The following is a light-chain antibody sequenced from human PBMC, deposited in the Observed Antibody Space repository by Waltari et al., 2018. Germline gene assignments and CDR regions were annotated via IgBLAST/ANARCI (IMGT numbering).Light chain of an antibody. CDR1: SSNIGSNY. Sequence: QSVLTQPPSASGTPGQRVSISCSGSSSNIGSNYVYWYQQFPGTAPKLLISRNNQRPSVVPDRFSCSKSGTSASLAISGLRSEDEADYYCAAWDDSLSGPGVFGTGTKVTVL. J-gene: IGLJ1*01. V-gene: IGLV1-47*01. CDR3: AAWDDSLSGPGV. CDR2: RNN.